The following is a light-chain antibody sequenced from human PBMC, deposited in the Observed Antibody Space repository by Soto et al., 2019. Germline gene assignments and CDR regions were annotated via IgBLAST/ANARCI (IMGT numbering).Light chain of an antibody. CDR2: DAY. J-gene: IGKJ5*01. CDR3: QQYGSLPLT. V-gene: IGKV1-33*01. CDR1: QDINKN. Sequence: DIQMTQSPSSLSASVGHSVTITCHAGQDINKNLIWYQQKPGKAPKLLIYDAYDLETGVTSRFSGSGSGTGFTFTISSLQPEDFATYYCQQYGSLPLTFGQGTRLDIK.